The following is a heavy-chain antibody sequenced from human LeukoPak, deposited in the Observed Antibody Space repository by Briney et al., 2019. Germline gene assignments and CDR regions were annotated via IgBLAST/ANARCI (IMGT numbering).Heavy chain of an antibody. CDR2: INHSGST. D-gene: IGHD2-2*01. CDR3: ARGPSPRTYCSSTSCYRYYYYGMDV. CDR1: GGSFSGYY. V-gene: IGHV4-34*01. Sequence: PSETLSLTCAVYGGSFSGYYWSWIRQSPGKGLEWIGEINHSGSTNYNPSLKSRVTISVDTSKNQFSLKLSSVTAADTAVYYCARGPSPRTYCSSTSCYRYYYYGMDVWGQGTTVTVSS. J-gene: IGHJ6*02.